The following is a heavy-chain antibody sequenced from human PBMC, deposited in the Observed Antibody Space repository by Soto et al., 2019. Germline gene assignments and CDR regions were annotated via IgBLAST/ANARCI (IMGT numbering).Heavy chain of an antibody. CDR2: IYYHGNT. Sequence: SETLSLTCAASGGPITRRTYSWGWIRQPPGKTLEWIGTIYYHGNTYSNPSLKSRVTISVDTSNNQLSLKLRSVTAADTAVYYCARHDGFSSGWIFDYWGHGTLVTVSS. CDR1: GGPITRRTYS. V-gene: IGHV4-39*01. CDR3: ARHDGFSSGWIFDY. D-gene: IGHD6-19*01. J-gene: IGHJ4*01.